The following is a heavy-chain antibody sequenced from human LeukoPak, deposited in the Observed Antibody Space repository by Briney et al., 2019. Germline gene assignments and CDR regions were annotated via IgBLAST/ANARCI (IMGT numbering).Heavy chain of an antibody. CDR1: GGSISNYY. CDR2: IYYSGST. D-gene: IGHD2-15*01. J-gene: IGHJ4*02. CDR3: AEGTGYDPFDY. Sequence: SETLSLTCTVSGGSISNYYWSWIRQPPGKGVEWIGYIYYSGSTNYNPSLKSRVTISVDTSKNQFSLKLSSVTAADTAVYYCAEGTGYDPFDYWGQGTLVTVSS. V-gene: IGHV4-59*01.